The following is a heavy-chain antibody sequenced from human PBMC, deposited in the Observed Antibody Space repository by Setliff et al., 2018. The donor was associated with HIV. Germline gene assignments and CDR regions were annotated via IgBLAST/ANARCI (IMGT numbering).Heavy chain of an antibody. CDR3: AKDRGVTTVTTVDY. CDR2: IKEDGSEK. CDR1: GFTFSSNW. Sequence: GGSLRLSCAASGFTFSSNWMSWVRQAPGKGLEWVANIKEDGSEKHYVDSVKGRFTISRDNAKNSLYLQMNSLRAEDTAVYFCAKDRGVTTVTTVDYWGQGTLVTVSS. J-gene: IGHJ4*02. D-gene: IGHD4-17*01. V-gene: IGHV3-7*03.